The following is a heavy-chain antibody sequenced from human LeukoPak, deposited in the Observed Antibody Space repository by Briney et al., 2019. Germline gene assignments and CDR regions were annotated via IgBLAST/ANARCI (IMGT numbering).Heavy chain of an antibody. CDR1: GYTFTRYA. CDR2: INTKTGNP. Sequence: ASVKVSCKASGYTFTRYAMNWVRQAPGQGLEWMGWINTKTGNPTYAQGFTGRFVFSLDTSVSTAYLQISSLEAEDTAVYYCASGGGNLSVFWPYYYPGGHFDYWGQGPLAPVPP. CDR3: ASGGGNLSVFWPYYYPGGHFDY. J-gene: IGHJ4*02. D-gene: IGHD3/OR15-3a*01. V-gene: IGHV7-4-1*02.